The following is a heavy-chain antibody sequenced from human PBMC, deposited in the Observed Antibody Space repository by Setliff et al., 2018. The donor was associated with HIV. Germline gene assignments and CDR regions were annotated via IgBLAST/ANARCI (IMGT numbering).Heavy chain of an antibody. D-gene: IGHD3-3*01. J-gene: IGHJ6*03. V-gene: IGHV4-31*03. Sequence: SETLSLTCTVTGGSISGNYYWTWIRQHPGKGLEWIGYFYYRGTTYYTPSLKSRVTISVASSKNQFSLKRTSFTAADTAVYYCARGNIDYWTGYYSRSGYFYYMDVWGRGTTVTVSS. CDR1: GGSISGNYY. CDR2: FYYRGTT. CDR3: ARGNIDYWTGYYSRSGYFYYMDV.